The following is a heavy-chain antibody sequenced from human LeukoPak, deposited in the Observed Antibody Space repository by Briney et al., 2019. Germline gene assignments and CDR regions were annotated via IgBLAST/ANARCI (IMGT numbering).Heavy chain of an antibody. J-gene: IGHJ6*02. CDR1: GYTFTSYY. CDR2: INPSGGST. Sequence: ASVKVSCTASGYTFTSYYMHWVRQAPGQGLEWMGIINPSGGSTSYAQKFQGRVTMTRDTSTSTVYMELSSLRSEDTAVYYCASRGVVSYYYYYAMDVWGQGTTVTVSS. V-gene: IGHV1-46*01. CDR3: ASRGVVSYYYYYAMDV. D-gene: IGHD3-10*01.